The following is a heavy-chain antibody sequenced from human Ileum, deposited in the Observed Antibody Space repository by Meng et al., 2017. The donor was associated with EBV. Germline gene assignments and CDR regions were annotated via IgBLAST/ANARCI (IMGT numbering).Heavy chain of an antibody. J-gene: IGHJ5*02. Sequence: HVRLQHVGACLCTLSETRSLTSGVYGWSFSNSYGTWIRQPPGKGLEWIGEISHTGTTKYNPSLKNRVTISLDTSNNQFSLNLNSVTAADTALYYCARYGTCGANSFYCFDPWGQGTLVTVSS. CDR3: ARYGTCGANSFYCFDP. V-gene: IGHV4-34*01. CDR2: ISHTGTT. D-gene: IGHD4-23*01. CDR1: GWSFSNSY.